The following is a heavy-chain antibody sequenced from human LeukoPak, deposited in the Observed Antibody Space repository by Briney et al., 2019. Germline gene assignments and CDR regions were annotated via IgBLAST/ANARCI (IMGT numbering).Heavy chain of an antibody. CDR3: VSFYETY. D-gene: IGHD2/OR15-2a*01. J-gene: IGHJ4*02. CDR2: INGDGSWT. V-gene: IGHV3-74*01. CDR1: GNYW. Sequence: GGSLRLSCAASGNYWMHWIHQAPGKGLVWVSHINGDGSWTSYADSVKGRFTISKDNAKNTVYLQMNSLRAEDTAVYYCVSFYETYWGRGTLVTVSS.